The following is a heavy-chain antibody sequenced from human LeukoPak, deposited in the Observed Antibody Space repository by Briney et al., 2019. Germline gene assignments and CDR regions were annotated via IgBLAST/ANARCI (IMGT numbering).Heavy chain of an antibody. CDR1: GDSISGSSYY. J-gene: IGHJ4*02. Sequence: SETLSLTCAVSGDSISGSSYYWGWLRQPPGKGLEWIGSIYYSGSTYYSPSLKSRVAISVDTSKNQFSLKLSSVTAADTAVYYCARGLNWGQGTLVTVSS. CDR2: IYYSGST. D-gene: IGHD3-22*01. CDR3: ARGLN. V-gene: IGHV4-39*01.